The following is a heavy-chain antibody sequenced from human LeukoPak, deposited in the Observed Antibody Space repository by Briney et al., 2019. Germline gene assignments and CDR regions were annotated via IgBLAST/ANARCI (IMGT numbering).Heavy chain of an antibody. V-gene: IGHV3-11*04. J-gene: IGHJ4*02. Sequence: GGSLRLSCAASGFTFSDYYMNWIRQVPGKGLEWLSYIDGGGTITYYAAFEEGRFTISRDNAKNSVYLQMDSLRAEDTAVYYCARDRGYGSGYYFDNWGQGTLVTVSS. CDR1: GFTFSDYY. CDR3: ARDRGYGSGYYFDN. D-gene: IGHD3-3*01. CDR2: IDGGGTIT.